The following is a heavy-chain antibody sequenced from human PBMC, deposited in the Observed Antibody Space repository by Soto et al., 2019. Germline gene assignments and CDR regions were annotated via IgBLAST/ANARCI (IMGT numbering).Heavy chain of an antibody. V-gene: IGHV3-21*01. J-gene: IGHJ6*03. CDR2: ISSSSSYI. D-gene: IGHD2-2*01. Sequence: GGSLRLSCAASGFTFSTYSMNWVRQAPGKGLEWVSSISSSSSYIYYADSLKGRFTISRDNAKNSLYLPMNSLRAEDTAVYYCARDGGQLLTSYYYYMDVWGKGTTVTVSS. CDR3: ARDGGQLLTSYYYYMDV. CDR1: GFTFSTYS.